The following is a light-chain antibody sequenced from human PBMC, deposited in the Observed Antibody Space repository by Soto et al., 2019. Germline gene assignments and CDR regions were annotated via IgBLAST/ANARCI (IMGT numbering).Light chain of an antibody. V-gene: IGKV3-20*01. CDR1: QSVSSYY. Sequence: EIVLTQSPGTLSLSPGERATLSCRASQSVSSYYLAWYQQKPGQAPRLLIYAASSRATGIPDRFGGGGSGTDFTLTISRLEPEDFAVYYCQQCGSSPWTFGQGTKVDI. J-gene: IGKJ1*01. CDR3: QQCGSSPWT. CDR2: AAS.